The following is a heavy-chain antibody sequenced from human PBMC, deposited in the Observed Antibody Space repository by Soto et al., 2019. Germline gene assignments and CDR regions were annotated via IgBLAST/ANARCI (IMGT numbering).Heavy chain of an antibody. CDR3: VRHVNGTPFYFDF. CDR2: IDPSDSYT. V-gene: IGHV5-10-1*03. Sequence: EVQLVQSGAEVKKPGESLRLSCQGSGYRFINYWISWVRQMPGKGLEWVGRIDPSDSYTVYSPSFQGHVTISIDTAITTAFLEWRSLQASDTAMYYCVRHVNGTPFYFDFWGRGTLVHVSS. D-gene: IGHD1-1*01. J-gene: IGHJ4*02. CDR1: GYRFINYW.